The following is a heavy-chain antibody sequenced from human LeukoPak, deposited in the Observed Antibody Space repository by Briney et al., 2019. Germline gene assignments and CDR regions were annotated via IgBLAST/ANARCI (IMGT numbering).Heavy chain of an antibody. CDR1: GGSISSSDW. CDR3: ARRGYFDSTGYLNY. CDR2: IYHSGST. V-gene: IGHV4-4*02. Sequence: ASGTLSLTCAVSGGSISSSDWWIWVRQPPGKGLEWIGEIYHSGSTNYSPSLKSRVTISVDKSKNQFSLKLSSVTAADRAVYFCARRGYFDSTGYLNYWGQGTLVTVSS. J-gene: IGHJ4*02. D-gene: IGHD3-22*01.